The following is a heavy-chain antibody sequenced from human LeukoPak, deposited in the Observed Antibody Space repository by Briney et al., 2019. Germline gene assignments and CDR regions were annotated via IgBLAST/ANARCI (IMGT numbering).Heavy chain of an antibody. J-gene: IGHJ6*03. Sequence: SHALSLPCTVSGGSIRTYYWRWIRQPTGKALEGIGYIHYSGCTNYNPSLKSRVTISVGTSKNQFSLRLSSVTAADTAVYYCARRRTTGLAGYMDVWGIGTTVTVSS. V-gene: IGHV4-59*08. CDR1: GGSIRTYY. D-gene: IGHD2-2*01. CDR2: IHYSGCT. CDR3: ARRRTTGLAGYMDV.